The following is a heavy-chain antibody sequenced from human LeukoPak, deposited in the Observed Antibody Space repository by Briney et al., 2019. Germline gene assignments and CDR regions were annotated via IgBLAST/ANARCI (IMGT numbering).Heavy chain of an antibody. CDR1: GYTFTGYY. D-gene: IGHD2-15*01. CDR2: INPNSGGT. Sequence: GASVKVSCKASGYTFTGYYMHWVRQAPGQGLEWMGWINPNSGGTNYAQKFQGRVTMTRDTSTSTVYMELSSLRSEDTAVYYCARGGTIYCSGGSCYQYYFDYWGQGTLVTVSS. J-gene: IGHJ4*02. V-gene: IGHV1-2*02. CDR3: ARGGTIYCSGGSCYQYYFDY.